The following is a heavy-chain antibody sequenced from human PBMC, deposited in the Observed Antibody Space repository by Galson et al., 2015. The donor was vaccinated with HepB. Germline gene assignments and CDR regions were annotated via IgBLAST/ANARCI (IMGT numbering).Heavy chain of an antibody. CDR1: GFTFSSYS. CDR3: ARGGAGYSYGYSWFDP. J-gene: IGHJ5*02. V-gene: IGHV3-48*02. D-gene: IGHD5-18*01. Sequence: SLRLSCAASGFTFSSYSMNWVRQAPGKGLEWVSYISSSSSTIYYADSVKGRFTISRDNAKNSLYLQMNSLRDEDTAVYYCARGGAGYSYGYSWFDPWGQGTLVTVSS. CDR2: ISSSSSTI.